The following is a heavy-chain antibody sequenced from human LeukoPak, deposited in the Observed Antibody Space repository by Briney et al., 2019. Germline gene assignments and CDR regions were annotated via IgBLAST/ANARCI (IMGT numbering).Heavy chain of an antibody. Sequence: AGGSLSLSCAASGFTLISYAMSWVRQAPGEGWEWVSATSGSGASTYYADSGKGPFTISRDNSKNTLYLQMNSLRAEDRAVYYCAKAGRGYGDYASFDYWGQGTLVTVSS. V-gene: IGHV3-23*01. CDR1: GFTLISYA. J-gene: IGHJ4*02. CDR2: TSGSGAST. D-gene: IGHD4-17*01. CDR3: AKAGRGYGDYASFDY.